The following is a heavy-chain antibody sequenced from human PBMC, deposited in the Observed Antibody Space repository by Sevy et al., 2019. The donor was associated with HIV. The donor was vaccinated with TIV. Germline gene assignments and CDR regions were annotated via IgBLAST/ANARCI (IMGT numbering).Heavy chain of an antibody. CDR2: IYYSGST. J-gene: IGHJ5*02. CDR3: AGAWTSDEAFDP. D-gene: IGHD1-1*01. V-gene: IGHV4-31*03. Sequence: SETLSLTCTVSGGSISSVGYFWSWIRQHPGKGLEWIGYIYYSGSTYYNPSLKSRVTISIDTSKNQFSLKLSSVTAADTAVYYCAGAWTSDEAFDPWGQGTLVTVSS. CDR1: GGSISSVGYF.